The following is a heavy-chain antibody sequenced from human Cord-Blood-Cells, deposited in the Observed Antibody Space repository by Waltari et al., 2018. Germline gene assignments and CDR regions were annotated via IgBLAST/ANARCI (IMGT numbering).Heavy chain of an antibody. V-gene: IGHV1-2*04. CDR1: GYTFTGYY. J-gene: IGHJ4*02. D-gene: IGHD6-13*01. Sequence: QVQLVQSGAEVKKPGASVKVSCKASGYTFTGYYMHWVRPAPGQGLEWMGWINPNSGGTNYAQKFQGWVTMTRDTSISTAYMELSRLRSDDTAVYYCARDIAAAGRGIDYWGQGTLVTVSS. CDR3: ARDIAAAGRGIDY. CDR2: INPNSGGT.